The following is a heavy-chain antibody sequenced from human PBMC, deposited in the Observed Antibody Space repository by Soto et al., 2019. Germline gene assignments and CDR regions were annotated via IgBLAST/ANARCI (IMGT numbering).Heavy chain of an antibody. Sequence: QTLSLTCGITGAIFYSNTASWNWIRQSPSRGLEWLGRTYFRSKWYNDYAVSVKSRIIINPDTSNNQFSLQLNSVTPEDTAVYFCAKGDNLGPKTGYAFDPWGQGIMVTVSS. CDR1: GAIFYSNTAS. V-gene: IGHV6-1*01. J-gene: IGHJ5*02. D-gene: IGHD5-12*01. CDR2: TYFRSKWYN. CDR3: AKGDNLGPKTGYAFDP.